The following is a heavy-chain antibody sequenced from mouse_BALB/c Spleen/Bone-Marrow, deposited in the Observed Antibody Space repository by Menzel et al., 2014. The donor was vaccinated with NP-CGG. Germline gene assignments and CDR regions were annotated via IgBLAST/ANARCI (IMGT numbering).Heavy chain of an antibody. CDR3: TREGNYFDS. CDR2: IYPGNSDT. Sequence: VQLQQSGTVLARPGASARMSCKASGYTFSSFWMHWIRQRPGQGLEWIGAIYPGNSDTRYNQKFKGKARLPAVTSSSTAYMEISSLTDEDSAVYYCTREGNYFDSWGQGTTTTVYS. CDR1: GYTFSSFW. J-gene: IGHJ2*01. V-gene: IGHV1-5*01.